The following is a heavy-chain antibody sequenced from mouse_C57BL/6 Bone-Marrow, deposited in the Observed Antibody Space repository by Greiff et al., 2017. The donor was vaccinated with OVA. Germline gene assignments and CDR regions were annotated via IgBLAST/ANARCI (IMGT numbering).Heavy chain of an antibody. V-gene: IGHV1-64*01. Sequence: QVQLQQPGAELVKPGASVKLSCKASGYTFTSYWMHWVKQRPGQGLEWIGMIHPNSGSTNYNEQFTSKAILTVDKSSSTAYMQLSSLTSLDTAVFNGEIPITTLVAAGNWGQGTTLTVTS. CDR2: IHPNSGST. CDR3: EIPITTLVAAGN. D-gene: IGHD1-1*01. CDR1: GYTFTSYW. J-gene: IGHJ2*01.